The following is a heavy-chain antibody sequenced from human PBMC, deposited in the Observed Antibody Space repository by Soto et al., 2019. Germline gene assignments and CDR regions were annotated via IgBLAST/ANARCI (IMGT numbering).Heavy chain of an antibody. J-gene: IGHJ4*02. D-gene: IGHD1-26*01. CDR1: GYTFTSYA. CDR2: INAGNGNT. V-gene: IGHV1-3*01. Sequence: QVQLVQSGAEVKKPGASVKVACKASGYTFTSYARHWVRQAPGQRLEWMGWINAGNGNTKYSEKFQGRVTITRDTSASTAYMELSSLRSEDTALYYCARDVGATGDWGQGTLVTVSS. CDR3: ARDVGATGD.